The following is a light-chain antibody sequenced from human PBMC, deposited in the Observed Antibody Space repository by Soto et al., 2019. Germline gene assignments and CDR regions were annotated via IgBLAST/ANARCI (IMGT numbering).Light chain of an antibody. V-gene: IGLV2-18*01. CDR1: STDFVSYNR. J-gene: IGLJ1*01. Sequence: QSVLTQPPSVSGSPGQSVTISCTGTSTDFVSYNRVSWYQQPPGTAPKLMIYEVSKRPSGVPDRFSGSKSGNTASLTISGLQAADEADYYCSLYTSENAYVFGTGTKLTAL. CDR2: EVS. CDR3: SLYTSENAYV.